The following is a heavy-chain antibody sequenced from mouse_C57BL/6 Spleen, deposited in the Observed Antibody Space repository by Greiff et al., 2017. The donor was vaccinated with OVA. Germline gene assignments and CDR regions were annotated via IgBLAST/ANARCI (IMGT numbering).Heavy chain of an antibody. CDR2: INPNNGGT. CDR1: GYTFTDYY. J-gene: IGHJ4*01. D-gene: IGHD1-1*01. Sequence: VQLQQSGPELVKPGASVKISCKASGYTFTDYYMNWVKQSHGKSLEWIGDINPNNGGTSYNQKFKGKATLTVDKSSSTAYMELRSLTSEDSAVYYCARNLRDYYGSSYGYYAMDYWGQGTSVTVSS. CDR3: ARNLRDYYGSSYGYYAMDY. V-gene: IGHV1-26*01.